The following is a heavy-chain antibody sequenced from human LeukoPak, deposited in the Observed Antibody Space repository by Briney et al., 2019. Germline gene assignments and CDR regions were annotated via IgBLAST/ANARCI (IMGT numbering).Heavy chain of an antibody. CDR2: INPNSGGT. J-gene: IGHJ4*02. CDR1: GYTFTGYY. D-gene: IGHD3-22*01. Sequence: ASVKVSCKASGYTFTGYYMHWVRQAPGQGLEWMGWINPNSGGTDYAQKFQGRVTMTRDTSISTAYMELSRLRSDDTAVYYCARVAEDSSGYYPFDYWGQGTLVTVSS. CDR3: ARVAEDSSGYYPFDY. V-gene: IGHV1-2*02.